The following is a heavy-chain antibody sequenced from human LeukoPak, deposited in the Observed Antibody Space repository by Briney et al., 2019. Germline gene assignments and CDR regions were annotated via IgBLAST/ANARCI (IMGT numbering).Heavy chain of an antibody. CDR3: ARVTRVVRGIGNWFDP. CDR1: GGSVSNTFAY. CDR2: IYYTGTS. J-gene: IGHJ5*02. Sequence: SETLSLTCTVSGGSVSNTFAYWGWIRQPPGKELQWIGSIYYTGTSYHNPSLKSRITLLVDPSKNQFSLQLSSVTAADTAIYYCARVTRVVRGIGNWFDPWGQGTLVTVSS. V-gene: IGHV4-39*07. D-gene: IGHD3-10*01.